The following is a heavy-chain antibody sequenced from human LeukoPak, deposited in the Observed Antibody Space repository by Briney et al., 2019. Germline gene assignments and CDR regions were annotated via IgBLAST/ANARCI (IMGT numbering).Heavy chain of an antibody. CDR3: AKLQYYYDSSGDDY. J-gene: IGHJ4*02. CDR1: GFTFSSYG. V-gene: IGHV3-30*18. D-gene: IGHD3-22*01. Sequence: GGSLRLSCAASGFTFSSYGMHWVRQAPGKGLEWVAVISYDGSNKYYADSVKGRFTISRDNSKNTLYLQMNSLRAEDTAVYYCAKLQYYYDSSGDDYWGQGTLVTVSS. CDR2: ISYDGSNK.